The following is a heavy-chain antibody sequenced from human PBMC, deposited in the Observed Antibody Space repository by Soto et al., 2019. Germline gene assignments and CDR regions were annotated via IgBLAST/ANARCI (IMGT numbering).Heavy chain of an antibody. CDR1: GGSFSGYY. V-gene: IGHV4-34*01. J-gene: IGHJ5*02. D-gene: IGHD4-17*01. CDR3: AGENDYGDPNWFDP. CDR2: INHSGRT. Sequence: QVQLQQWGAGLLKPSETLSLTCAVYGGSFSGYYWSWIRQPPGKGLEWIGEINHSGRTNYNPSLKSRVTISVDTSKNQFPLKLSSVTAADTAVYYCAGENDYGDPNWFDPWGQGTLVTVSS.